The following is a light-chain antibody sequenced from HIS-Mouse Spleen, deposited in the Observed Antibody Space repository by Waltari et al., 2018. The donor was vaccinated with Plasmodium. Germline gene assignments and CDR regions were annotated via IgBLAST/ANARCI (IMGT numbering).Light chain of an antibody. CDR2: GAS. Sequence: EIVMTQSPATLSLSPGARAPLSCRPSQSVSRKLAWYQQKPDQAPRPLIYGASTRATGIPDRFSGSGSGTEFTLTISGLRSENFAVYYCQQYNIWSFTFGPGTKVEIK. J-gene: IGKJ3*01. V-gene: IGKV3-15*01. CDR1: QSVSRK. CDR3: QQYNIWSFT.